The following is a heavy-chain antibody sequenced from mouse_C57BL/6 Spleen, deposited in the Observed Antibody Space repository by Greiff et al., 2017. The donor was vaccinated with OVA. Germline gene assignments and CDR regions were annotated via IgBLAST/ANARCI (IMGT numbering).Heavy chain of an antibody. D-gene: IGHD4-1*01. CDR1: GFTFSDYG. J-gene: IGHJ2*01. Sequence: EVKLVESGGGLVKPGGSLKLSCAASGFTFSDYGMHWVRQAPEKGLEWVAYISSGSSTIYYADTVKGRFTISRDNAKNTLFLQMTSLRSEDTAMYYCARRELGQGDFDYWGQGTTLTVSS. CDR3: ARRELGQGDFDY. V-gene: IGHV5-17*01. CDR2: ISSGSSTI.